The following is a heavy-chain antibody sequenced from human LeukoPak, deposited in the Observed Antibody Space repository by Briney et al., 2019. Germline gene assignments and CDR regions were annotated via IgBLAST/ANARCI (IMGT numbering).Heavy chain of an antibody. CDR3: ARNASTGYFDY. D-gene: IGHD3-16*01. CDR2: TYNSGST. V-gene: IGHV4-38-2*01. Sequence: SETLSLTCGVSGNSVSNTYYWGWIRQPPGKGLEWIGSTYNSGSTYYNPSLKSRVTISVDTSKNQFSLKLSSVTAADTAVYYCARNASTGYFDYWGQGTLVTVSS. CDR1: GNSVSNTYY. J-gene: IGHJ4*02.